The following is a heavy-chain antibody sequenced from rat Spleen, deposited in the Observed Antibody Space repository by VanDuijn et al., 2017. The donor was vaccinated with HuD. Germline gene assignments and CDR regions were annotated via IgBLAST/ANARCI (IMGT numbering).Heavy chain of an antibody. J-gene: IGHJ2*01. CDR2: ITNTGGST. V-gene: IGHV5S13*01. CDR1: GFTFSNYG. CDR3: TRRGGYSDPFDY. Sequence: EVQLVESGGGLVQPGRSLKLSCAASGFTFSNYGMAWVRQAPTKGLEWVASITNTGGSTYYPDSVKGRFTISRDNAKSTLYLQMNSLRSEDTATYYCTRRGGYSDPFDYWGQGVMVTVSS. D-gene: IGHD1-11*01.